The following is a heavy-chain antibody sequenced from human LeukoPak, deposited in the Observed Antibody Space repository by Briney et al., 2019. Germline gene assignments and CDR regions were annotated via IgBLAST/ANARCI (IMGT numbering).Heavy chain of an antibody. CDR1: GGTFSSYA. CDR3: ARDADIVVSGAFDI. Sequence: SVKVSCKASGGTFSSYAISWVRQAPGQGLEWMGGIIPIFGTANYAQKFQGRVTITADKSTSPAYMELSSLRSEDTAVYYCARDADIVVSGAFDIWGQGTMVTVSS. V-gene: IGHV1-69*06. D-gene: IGHD2-15*01. J-gene: IGHJ3*02. CDR2: IIPIFGTA.